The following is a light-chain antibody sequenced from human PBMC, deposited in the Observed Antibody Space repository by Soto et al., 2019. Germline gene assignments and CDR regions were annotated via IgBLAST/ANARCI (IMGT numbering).Light chain of an antibody. J-gene: IGLJ1*01. CDR2: EGI. CDR3: SSYTSSSTLYV. Sequence: QSALTQPASVSGSPGQSITISCSGTSSNIGGYNVVSWYQQHPGKAPKVIVYEGIKRPSGVSDRFSGSTSGSTASLTISGLQAEDEAEYYCSSYTSSSTLYVFGTGTKVTVL. CDR1: SSNIGGYNV. V-gene: IGLV2-14*02.